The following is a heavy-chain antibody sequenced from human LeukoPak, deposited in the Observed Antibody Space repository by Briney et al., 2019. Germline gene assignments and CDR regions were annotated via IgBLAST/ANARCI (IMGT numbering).Heavy chain of an antibody. V-gene: IGHV3-30*02. CDR2: IRYDGSNK. Sequence: GGSLRHSCAASGFTFSSYAMHWVRQAPGKGLEWVAFIRYDGSNKYYADSVKGRFTISRDNSKNTLYLQMNSLRAEDTAVYYCAKSRMLFGGVIVYFDYWGQGTLVTVSS. J-gene: IGHJ4*02. CDR1: GFTFSSYA. CDR3: AKSRMLFGGVIVYFDY. D-gene: IGHD3-16*02.